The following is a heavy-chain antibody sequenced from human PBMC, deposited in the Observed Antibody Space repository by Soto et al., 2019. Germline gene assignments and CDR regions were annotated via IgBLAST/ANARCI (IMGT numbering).Heavy chain of an antibody. CDR3: ARDPRYYGSGTRDYYYYGMDV. CDR1: GGTFSSYT. J-gene: IGHJ6*02. D-gene: IGHD3-10*01. V-gene: IGHV1-69*08. CDR2: IIPILGIA. Sequence: QVQLVQSGAEVKKPGSSVKVSCKASGGTFSSYTISWVRQAPGQGLEWMGRIIPILGIANYAQKFQGRVTITADKPTSTAYMALSSLRSEDTAVYYCARDPRYYGSGTRDYYYYGMDVWGQGTTVTVSS.